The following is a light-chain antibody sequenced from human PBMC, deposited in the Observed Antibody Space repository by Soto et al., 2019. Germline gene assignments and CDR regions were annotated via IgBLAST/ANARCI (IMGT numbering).Light chain of an antibody. CDR3: QQYYTTPWT. J-gene: IGKJ1*01. CDR2: WAS. V-gene: IGKV4-1*01. Sequence: DIVMTQSPDSLAVSLGERATINCKSSQSVLYSSDNKNYLTWYQQRPGQPPKLLIYWASTRESGVPDRFSGSGSGTDFTLTISSLRAEDVAVYYCQQYYTTPWTFGQGTKVEI. CDR1: QSVLYSSDNKNY.